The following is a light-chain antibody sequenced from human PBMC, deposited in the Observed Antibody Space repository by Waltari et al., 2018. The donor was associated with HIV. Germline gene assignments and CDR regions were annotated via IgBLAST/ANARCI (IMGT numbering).Light chain of an antibody. CDR3: QSYDSSLSGWV. J-gene: IGLJ3*02. V-gene: IGLV1-40*01. CDR1: NSNIGAGYD. Sequence: QSVLTQPPSVSGAPGQRVTISCTGSNSNIGAGYDIHWYQQLPGTAPKLLIYCNSNRPSGVPDRFSGSKSGTSASLAITGLQAEDEADYYCQSYDSSLSGWVFGGGTKLTVL. CDR2: CNS.